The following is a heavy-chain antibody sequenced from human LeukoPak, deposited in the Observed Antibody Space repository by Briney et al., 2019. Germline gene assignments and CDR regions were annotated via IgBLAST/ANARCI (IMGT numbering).Heavy chain of an antibody. Sequence: GGSLRLSCAASGYTFSSYGKHWVRQAPAKGLERVAVRSYDGSNKYYADSVKGRFTISRDNSKNTLYLQMNSLRAEDMAVYYCASGRRGDYYDSSGYYDYWGQGTLVTVSS. V-gene: IGHV3-30*03. CDR2: RSYDGSNK. D-gene: IGHD3-22*01. CDR1: GYTFSSYG. J-gene: IGHJ4*02. CDR3: ASGRRGDYYDSSGYYDY.